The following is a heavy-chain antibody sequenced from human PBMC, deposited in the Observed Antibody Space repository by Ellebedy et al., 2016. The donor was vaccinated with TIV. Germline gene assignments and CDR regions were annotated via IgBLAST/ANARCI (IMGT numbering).Heavy chain of an antibody. CDR3: ARGYDSSGYPPMGY. D-gene: IGHD3-22*01. V-gene: IGHV4-59*01. CDR1: GGSISSYY. J-gene: IGHJ4*02. CDR2: IYYSGST. Sequence: SETLSLXXTVSGGSISSYYWSWIRQPPGKGLEWIGYIYYSGSTNYNPSLKSRVTISVDTSKNQFSLKLSSVTAADTAVYYCARGYDSSGYPPMGYWGQGTLVTVSS.